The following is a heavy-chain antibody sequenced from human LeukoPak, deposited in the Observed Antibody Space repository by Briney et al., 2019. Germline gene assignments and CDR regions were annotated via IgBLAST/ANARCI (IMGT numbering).Heavy chain of an antibody. D-gene: IGHD3-3*01. J-gene: IGHJ5*02. CDR3: ARVFTIFGVVIRWFDP. CDR1: GFTFSSYS. Sequence: GGSLRLSCAASGFTFSSYSMNWVRQAPGKGLEWVSSISSSSSYIYYADSVKGRFTISRDNAKNSLYLQMNSLRAEDTAVYYCARVFTIFGVVIRWFDPWGQGTLVTVSS. CDR2: ISSSSSYI. V-gene: IGHV3-21*01.